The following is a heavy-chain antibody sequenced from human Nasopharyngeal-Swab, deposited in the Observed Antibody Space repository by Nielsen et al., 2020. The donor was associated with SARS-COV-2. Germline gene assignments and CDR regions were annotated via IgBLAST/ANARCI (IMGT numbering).Heavy chain of an antibody. Sequence: WVRQAAGQGLQWMGIIYPGGGRTRYAQTFQGRVTMTRDTSTNTVYMELSSLRAEDTAVYYCAKDFAAAIPGLIGYWGQGTLVTVSS. J-gene: IGHJ4*02. CDR3: AKDFAAAIPGLIGY. CDR2: IYPGGGRT. V-gene: IGHV1-46*01. D-gene: IGHD2-2*02.